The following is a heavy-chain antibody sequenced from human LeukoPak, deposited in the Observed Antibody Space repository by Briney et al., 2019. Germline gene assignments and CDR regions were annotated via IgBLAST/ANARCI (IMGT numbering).Heavy chain of an antibody. D-gene: IGHD2-2*01. Sequence: PSETLSLTCTVSGGSISSGDYYWSWIRQPPGKGLEWIGYIYYSGSTYYNPSLKSRVTISVDTSKSQFSLKLSSVTAADTAVYYCARGRAVVPAAPFDYWGQGTLVTVSS. V-gene: IGHV4-30-4*01. CDR2: IYYSGST. CDR3: ARGRAVVPAAPFDY. CDR1: GGSISSGDYY. J-gene: IGHJ4*02.